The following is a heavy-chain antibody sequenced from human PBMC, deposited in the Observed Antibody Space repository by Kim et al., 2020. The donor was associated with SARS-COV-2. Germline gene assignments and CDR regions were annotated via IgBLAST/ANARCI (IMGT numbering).Heavy chain of an antibody. Sequence: DPAQGRFTISRDNTKNSLYLQLNSRRAEETAVYYCARDDLVVMRRYFDLWGRGTLVTVSS. D-gene: IGHD2-15*01. CDR3: ARDDLVVMRRYFDL. V-gene: IGHV3-11*06. J-gene: IGHJ2*01.